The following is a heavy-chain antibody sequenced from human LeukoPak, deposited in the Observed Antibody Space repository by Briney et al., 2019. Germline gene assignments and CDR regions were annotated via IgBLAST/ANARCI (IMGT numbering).Heavy chain of an antibody. CDR3: ARVEDIVVVTANFDY. CDR1: GFTFSSYS. Sequence: GGSLRLSCAASGFTFSSYSMNWVRQAPGKGLEWVSYISSSSSTIYYADSVKGRFTISRDNAKNSLYLQMNSLRVEDTAVYYCARVEDIVVVTANFDYWGQGTLVTVSS. V-gene: IGHV3-48*01. CDR2: ISSSSSTI. J-gene: IGHJ4*02. D-gene: IGHD2-21*02.